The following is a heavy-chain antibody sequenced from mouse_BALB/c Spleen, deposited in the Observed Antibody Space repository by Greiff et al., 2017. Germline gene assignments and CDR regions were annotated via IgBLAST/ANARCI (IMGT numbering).Heavy chain of an antibody. CDR3: ARRGSGPLDY. CDR1: GYTFTSYW. Sequence: LQESGAELAKPGASVKMSCKASGYTFTSYWMHWVKQRPGQGLEWIGYINPSTGYTEYNQKFKDKATLTADKSSSTAYMQLSSLSSEDSAVYYCARRGSGPLDYWGQGTSVTVSS. D-gene: IGHD3-1*01. J-gene: IGHJ4*01. V-gene: IGHV1-7*01. CDR2: INPSTGYT.